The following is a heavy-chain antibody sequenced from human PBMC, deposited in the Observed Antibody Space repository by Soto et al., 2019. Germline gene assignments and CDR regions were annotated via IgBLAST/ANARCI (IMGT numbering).Heavy chain of an antibody. J-gene: IGHJ4*02. CDR1: GFTFSGYG. CDR3: TFSDSSEVDH. Sequence: GGSLRLSFGASGFTFSGYGMDWVRQAPGNGLEWVSFVSYDGHNKYYGDSVRGRFTIARDNSKRTLFLHMNSLRKEDTAAYYCTFSDSSEVDHWGQGALVTVSS. CDR2: VSYDGHNK. V-gene: IGHV3-30*03. D-gene: IGHD6-6*01.